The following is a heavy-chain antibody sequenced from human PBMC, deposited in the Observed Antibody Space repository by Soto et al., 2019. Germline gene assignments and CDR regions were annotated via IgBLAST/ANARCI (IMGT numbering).Heavy chain of an antibody. Sequence: GESVKICCNASGYSFATNWIGWVRQMPGKGLEWMGIIYPGDSDTRYSPSFQGQATISADKSISTAYLQWSSLKASDTTMDYCARHYGGRCDYWGQRTLVTVSS. CDR3: ARHYGGRCDY. CDR1: GYSFATNW. D-gene: IGHD2-15*01. V-gene: IGHV5-51*01. J-gene: IGHJ4*02. CDR2: IYPGDSDT.